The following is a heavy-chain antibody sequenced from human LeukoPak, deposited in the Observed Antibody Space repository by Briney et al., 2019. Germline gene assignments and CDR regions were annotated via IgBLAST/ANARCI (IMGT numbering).Heavy chain of an antibody. CDR3: ARDWYDKSDAFDI. D-gene: IGHD3-9*01. V-gene: IGHV3-21*01. CDR1: GLTVSSYS. CDR2: IIIGGSYI. J-gene: IGHJ3*02. Sequence: GGSLRPSWAAAGLTVSSYSISCVRHPPGGGRGWVSSIIIGGSYIYYPASVEGRLTISRDNAKTPLYLQMNSLRAEDTLVYYCARDWYDKSDAFDIWGQGTMVTVSS.